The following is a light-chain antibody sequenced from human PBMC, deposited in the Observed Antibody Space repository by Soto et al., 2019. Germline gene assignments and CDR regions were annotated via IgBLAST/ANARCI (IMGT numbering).Light chain of an antibody. V-gene: IGLV1-51*01. Sequence: QSVLTQPPSVSAAPRQKVTISCSGSSPNIRNNYVSWYQQLPGTAPKLLIYDNNKRPSGIPDRFSGSKSGTSATLGITGLQTGDEADYYCGTWDSSLSAYVFGTGTKVTVL. CDR3: GTWDSSLSAYV. CDR2: DNN. J-gene: IGLJ1*01. CDR1: SPNIRNNY.